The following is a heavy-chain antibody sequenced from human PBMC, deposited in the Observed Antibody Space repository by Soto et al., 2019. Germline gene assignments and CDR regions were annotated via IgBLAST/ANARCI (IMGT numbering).Heavy chain of an antibody. CDR1: GFTFGHFG. J-gene: IGHJ4*02. CDR2: IWQDVKVK. V-gene: IGHV3-33*01. Sequence: QVQVVESGGGVVQPGTSLRLSCAASGFTFGHFGMHWVRQAPGKGLEWVAVIWQDVKVKFYSESVEGRFSISRDNSKNTLYLQMNPLRVADTGVYYCATDPGQDEAIVYWGQGTLVIVSS. CDR3: ATDPGQDEAIVY.